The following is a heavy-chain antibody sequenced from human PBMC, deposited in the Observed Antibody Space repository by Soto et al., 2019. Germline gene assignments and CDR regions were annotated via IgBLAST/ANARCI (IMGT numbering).Heavy chain of an antibody. D-gene: IGHD6-19*01. V-gene: IGHV3-74*01. CDR2: INSGASNT. CDR3: ARGPSGWFGYDY. J-gene: IGHJ4*02. CDR1: GFTFSSSW. Sequence: GGSLRLSCAASGFTFSSSWMHWVRQAPGKGLVWVSRINSGASNTNYADSVKGRFTISRDNAKNTLYLQMDSPTAEYTAVYYCARGPSGWFGYDYWGQGTLVTVSS.